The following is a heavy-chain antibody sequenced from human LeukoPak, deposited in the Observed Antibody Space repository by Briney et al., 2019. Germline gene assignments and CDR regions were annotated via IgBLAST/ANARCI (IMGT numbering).Heavy chain of an antibody. CDR2: IYYSGST. D-gene: IGHD3-10*01. CDR3: ARAGGLADYYYYYMDV. CDR1: GGSISSSSYY. Sequence: PSETLSLTCTVSGGSISSSSYYWGWIRQPPGKGLEWIGSIYYSGSTYYNPSLKSRVTISVDTSRNQFSLKLSSVTAADTAVYYCARAGGLADYYYYYMDVWGKGTTVTISS. J-gene: IGHJ6*03. V-gene: IGHV4-39*01.